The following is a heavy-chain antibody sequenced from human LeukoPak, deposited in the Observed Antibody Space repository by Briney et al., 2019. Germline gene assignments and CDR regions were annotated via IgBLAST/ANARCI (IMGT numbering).Heavy chain of an antibody. CDR1: GFTFSDYY. CDR3: ARDREEMATMWELDAFDI. J-gene: IGHJ3*02. D-gene: IGHD5-24*01. Sequence: GGSLRLSCAASGFTFSDYYMSWIRQAPGKGLEWVSYISSSGSTIYYADSVKGRFTISRDNAKNSLYLQMNSLRAEDTAVYYCARDREEMATMWELDAFDIWGQGTMVTVSS. CDR2: ISSSGSTI. V-gene: IGHV3-11*04.